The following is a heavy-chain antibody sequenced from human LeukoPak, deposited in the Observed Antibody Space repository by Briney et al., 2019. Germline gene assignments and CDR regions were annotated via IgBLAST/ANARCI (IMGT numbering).Heavy chain of an antibody. CDR1: GFTFSNYA. Sequence: GXXLRLSCAASGFTFSNYAMSWVRQAPGKGLEWVSAISGSGGTTSYAGCVKGRFTISRDISENTLYLQMNSLRAEDTAIYYCAKTSSGHYYFDYWGQGTLVTVSS. D-gene: IGHD6-19*01. V-gene: IGHV3-23*01. CDR3: AKTSSGHYYFDY. CDR2: ISGSGGTT. J-gene: IGHJ4*02.